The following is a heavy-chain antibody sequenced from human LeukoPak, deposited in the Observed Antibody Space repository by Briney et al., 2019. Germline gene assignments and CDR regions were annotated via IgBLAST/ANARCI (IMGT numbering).Heavy chain of an antibody. CDR1: GYTFTGYY. Sequence: GASVKVSCKASGYTFTGYYMHWVRRAPGQGLEWMGWMSAYNGNTNYAQKLQGRVTMTTDTSTSTAYMELRSLRSDDTAVYYCARDLFRVSGELSHTDSPFDYWGQGTLVTVSS. CDR2: MSAYNGNT. CDR3: ARDLFRVSGELSHTDSPFDY. V-gene: IGHV1-18*04. J-gene: IGHJ4*02. D-gene: IGHD3-16*02.